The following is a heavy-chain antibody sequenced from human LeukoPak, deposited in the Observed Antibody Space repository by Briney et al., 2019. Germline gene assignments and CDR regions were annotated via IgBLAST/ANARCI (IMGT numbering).Heavy chain of an antibody. D-gene: IGHD3-10*01. J-gene: IGHJ4*02. CDR1: GYTFTSYG. CDR2: ISAYNGNT. CDR3: ARVAPMVRGVRPAGY. Sequence: ASVKVSCKASGYTFTSYGISWVRQAPGQGLEWMGWISAYNGNTNYAQKLQGRVTMTTDTSTSTAYMELRSLRSDDTAVYYCARVAPMVRGVRPAGYWGQGTLVTVSS. V-gene: IGHV1-18*01.